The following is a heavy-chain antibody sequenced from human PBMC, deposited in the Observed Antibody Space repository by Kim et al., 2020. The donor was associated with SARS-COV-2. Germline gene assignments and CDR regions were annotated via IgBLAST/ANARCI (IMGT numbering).Heavy chain of an antibody. CDR2: INHSGST. D-gene: IGHD4-17*01. Sequence: SETLSLTCAVYGGSFSGHYWSWIRQPPGKGLEWIGEINHSGSTNYNPSLKSRVTISVDTSKNQFSLKLSSVTAADTAVYYGARGRAVTTFYYYYGMDVWGQGTTVTVSS. V-gene: IGHV4-34*01. J-gene: IGHJ6*02. CDR3: ARGRAVTTFYYYYGMDV. CDR1: GGSFSGHY.